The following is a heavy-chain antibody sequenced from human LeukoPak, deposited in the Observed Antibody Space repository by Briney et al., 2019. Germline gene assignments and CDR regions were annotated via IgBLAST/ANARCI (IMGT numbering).Heavy chain of an antibody. V-gene: IGHV1-18*01. CDR3: ARDGGSWYRIYYMDV. CDR1: GYTFATYG. Sequence: ASVKVSCKASGYTFATYGFTWVRQAPGQGLEWMGWVSAYSGNTNYAQKFQGRVTMTTDTSTSTAYMELRSLRSDDTAVYYCARDGGSWYRIYYMDVWGKGTTVTISS. CDR2: VSAYSGNT. D-gene: IGHD6-13*01. J-gene: IGHJ6*03.